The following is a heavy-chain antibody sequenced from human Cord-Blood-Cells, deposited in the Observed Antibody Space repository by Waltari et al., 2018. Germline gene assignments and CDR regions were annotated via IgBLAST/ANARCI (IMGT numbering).Heavy chain of an antibody. CDR1: GGTFSSYA. CDR2: IIPIFGSA. CDR3: ASSPSRFCTNGVCYDY. Sequence: QVQLVQSGAEVKKPGSSVKVSCKASGGTFSSYAISWVRQAPGQGLEWMGGIIPIFGSANHAQKCRGRVTITADESTSTAYMELSSLRSEDTAVYYCASSPSRFCTNGVCYDYWGQGTLVTVSS. D-gene: IGHD2-8*01. V-gene: IGHV1-69*01. J-gene: IGHJ4*02.